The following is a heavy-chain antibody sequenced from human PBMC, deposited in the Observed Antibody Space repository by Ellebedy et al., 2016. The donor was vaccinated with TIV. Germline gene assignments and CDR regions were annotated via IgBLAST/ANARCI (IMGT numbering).Heavy chain of an antibody. CDR3: ARVGYETMDAFDI. J-gene: IGHJ3*02. CDR1: GGSFSGYY. V-gene: IGHV4-34*01. CDR2: INHSGST. D-gene: IGHD5-12*01. Sequence: SETLSLTCAVYGGSFSGYYWSWIRQPPGKGLEWIGEINHSGSTNYNPSLKSRVTISVDTSKNQFSLKLSSVTAADTAVYYCARVGYETMDAFDIWGQGTMVTVSS.